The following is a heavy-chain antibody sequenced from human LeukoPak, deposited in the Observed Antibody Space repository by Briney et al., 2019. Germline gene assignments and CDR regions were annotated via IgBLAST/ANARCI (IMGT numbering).Heavy chain of an antibody. J-gene: IGHJ6*02. Sequence: GGSLRLSCAASGFTFSSYWMNWPRQAPGKGLEWVASINHNGDVNYYVDSVKGRFTISRDNAKNSLYLQMSNLRAEDTAVYFCARGGGLDVWGQGATVTVSS. CDR1: GFTFSSYW. D-gene: IGHD3-16*01. CDR3: ARGGGLDV. V-gene: IGHV3-7*03. CDR2: INHNGDVN.